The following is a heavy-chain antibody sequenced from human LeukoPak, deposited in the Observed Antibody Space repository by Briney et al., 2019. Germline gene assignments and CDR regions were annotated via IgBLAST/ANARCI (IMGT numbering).Heavy chain of an antibody. D-gene: IGHD5-18*01. Sequence: ASVKVSCKASGGTFSSYAISWVRQAPGQGLEWMGGIIPIFGTANYAQKFQGRVTITADESTSTAYMELSSLRSEDTAVYYCARGKEAMALWGFDYWGQGTLVTVSS. V-gene: IGHV1-69*13. CDR1: GGTFSSYA. CDR3: ARGKEAMALWGFDY. J-gene: IGHJ4*02. CDR2: IIPIFGTA.